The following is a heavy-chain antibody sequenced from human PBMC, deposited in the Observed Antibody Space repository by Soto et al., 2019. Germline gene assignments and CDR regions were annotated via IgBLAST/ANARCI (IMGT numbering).Heavy chain of an antibody. CDR3: ARIIVGVTVDL. CDR2: ISYTGDT. CDR1: GDSVSSDSYF. D-gene: IGHD1-26*01. J-gene: IGHJ5*02. V-gene: IGHV4-61*01. Sequence: SDTLSLTCTVSGDSVSSDSYFWTWIRQPPGKGLEWLAYISYTGDTNYNPSLKSRVTISVDTSTNQFFLTLTSVTAADTAVYFCARIIVGVTVDLWGQGSLVTVSS.